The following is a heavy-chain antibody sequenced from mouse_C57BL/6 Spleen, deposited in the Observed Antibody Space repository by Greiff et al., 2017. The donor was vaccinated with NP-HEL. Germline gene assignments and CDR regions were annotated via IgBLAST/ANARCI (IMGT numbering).Heavy chain of an antibody. CDR2: ISSGGSYT. CDR3: ARGGAQAPYFDY. CDR1: GFTFSSYG. J-gene: IGHJ2*01. D-gene: IGHD3-2*02. Sequence: EVQLVESGGDLVKPGGSLKLSCAASGFTFSSYGMSWVRQTPDKRLEWVATISSGGSYTYYPDSVKGRFTISRDNAKNTLYLQMSSLKSEDTAMYYCARGGAQAPYFDYWGQGTTRTVSS. V-gene: IGHV5-6*01.